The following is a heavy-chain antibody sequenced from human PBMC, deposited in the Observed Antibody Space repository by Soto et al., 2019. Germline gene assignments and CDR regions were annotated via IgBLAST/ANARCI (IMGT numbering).Heavy chain of an antibody. CDR3: AKGPIVELRYFESADY. CDR2: ISGSGGST. V-gene: IGHV3-23*01. CDR1: GFTFSSYA. J-gene: IGHJ4*02. D-gene: IGHD3-9*01. Sequence: PGGSLRLSFAASGFTFSSYAMSWVRQAPGKGLEWVSAISGSGGSTYYADSVKGRFTISRDNSKNTLYLQMNSLRAEDTAVYYCAKGPIVELRYFESADYWGQGTLVTVSS.